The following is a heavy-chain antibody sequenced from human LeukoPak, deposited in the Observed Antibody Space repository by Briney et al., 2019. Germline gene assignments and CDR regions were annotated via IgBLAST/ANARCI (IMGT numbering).Heavy chain of an antibody. CDR1: GYTFSTYG. CDR3: ARTYSSGWYAHFDY. J-gene: IGHJ4*02. Sequence: ASVKVSCKASGYTFSTYGISWVRQAPGQGLEWMGWISAYNGNTNYAQKLQGRVTMTTDTSTSTAYMELRSLRSDDTAVYYCARTYSSGWYAHFDYWGQGTLVTVSS. CDR2: ISAYNGNT. V-gene: IGHV1-18*01. D-gene: IGHD6-19*01.